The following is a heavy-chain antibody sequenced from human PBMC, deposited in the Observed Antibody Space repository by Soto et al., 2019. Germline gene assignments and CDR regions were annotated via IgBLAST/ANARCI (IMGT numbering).Heavy chain of an antibody. CDR1: GYTFTSYY. J-gene: IGHJ5*02. V-gene: IGHV1-46*01. CDR3: AKGEVYSSGWANWFDP. CDR2: NNPSGGST. D-gene: IGHD6-19*01. Sequence: QVQLVQSGAEVKKPGASVKVSCKASGYTFTSYYMHWVRQAPGQGLEWMGINNPSGGSTSYAQKFQGRVTMTRDTSTSTVYMELSSLRSEDTAVYYCAKGEVYSSGWANWFDPWGQGTLVTVSS.